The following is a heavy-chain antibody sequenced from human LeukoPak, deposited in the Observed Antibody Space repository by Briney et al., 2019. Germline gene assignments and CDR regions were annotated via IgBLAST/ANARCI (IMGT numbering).Heavy chain of an antibody. CDR1: GGSISSYY. CDR2: IYYSGST. CDR3: AIAVVGATLRGSYYYYYGMDV. J-gene: IGHJ6*02. V-gene: IGHV4-59*12. Sequence: PSETLSLTCTVSGGSISSYYWSWIRQPPGKGLEWIGYIYYSGSTNYNPSLKSRVTISVDTPKNQFSLKLSSVTAADTAVYYCAIAVVGATLRGSYYYYYGMDVWGQGTTVTVSS. D-gene: IGHD1-26*01.